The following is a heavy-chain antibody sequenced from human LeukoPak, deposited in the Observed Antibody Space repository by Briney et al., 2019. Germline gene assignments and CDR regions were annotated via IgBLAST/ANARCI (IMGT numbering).Heavy chain of an antibody. CDR3: TRDYGVLFDY. Sequence: GGSLRLSCAASGFTFSGSEIHWVRQASGKGLEWVGRIRSKANSYATSSAASVKGRFTISRDDSKSTAYLQMNSLKTEDTAVYYCTRDYGVLFDYWGQGTLVTVSS. CDR2: IRSKANSYAT. D-gene: IGHD4-17*01. J-gene: IGHJ4*02. CDR1: GFTFSGSE. V-gene: IGHV3-73*01.